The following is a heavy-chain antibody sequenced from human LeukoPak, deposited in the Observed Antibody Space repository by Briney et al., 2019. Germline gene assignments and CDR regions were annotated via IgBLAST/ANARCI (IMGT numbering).Heavy chain of an antibody. Sequence: GGSLRLSCAASGFIFSTYSMNWVRRAPGRGLEWVSSISSSRSFIYYADSVQGRFTISRDNAKNSLYLQMNSLRAEDTAVYYCARVTGGFYSHFDYWGQGALVTVSS. CDR3: ARVTGGFYSHFDY. CDR2: ISSSRSFI. V-gene: IGHV3-21*01. D-gene: IGHD3-22*01. J-gene: IGHJ4*02. CDR1: GFIFSTYS.